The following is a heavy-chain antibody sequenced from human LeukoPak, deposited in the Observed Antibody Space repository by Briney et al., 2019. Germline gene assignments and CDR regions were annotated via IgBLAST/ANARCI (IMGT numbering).Heavy chain of an antibody. V-gene: IGHV3-48*03. J-gene: IGHJ4*02. D-gene: IGHD1-26*01. CDR2: ISSSGGTI. CDR1: AFTFSSSS. CDR3: ARVWELSFDY. Sequence: GGSLRLSCAASAFTFSSSSMNWVRQAPGKGLEWVSSISSSGGTIYYADSVKGRFTISRDNAKNSLYLQMNSLRAEDTALYYCARVWELSFDYWGQGTLVTVSS.